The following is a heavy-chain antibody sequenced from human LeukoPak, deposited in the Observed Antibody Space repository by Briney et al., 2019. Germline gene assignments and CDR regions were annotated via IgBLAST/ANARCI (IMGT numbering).Heavy chain of an antibody. CDR1: GFTFSSYG. V-gene: IGHV3-30*03. D-gene: IGHD4-17*01. CDR3: ATTKISDYSPGA. J-gene: IGHJ5*02. CDR2: ISYDGSNK. Sequence: GGSLRLSCAASGFTFSSYGMHWVRQAPGKGLEWVAVISYDGSNKYYADSVKGRFTISRDNSKNTLYLQMNSLRAEDTAVYYCATTKISDYSPGAWGQGTLVTVSS.